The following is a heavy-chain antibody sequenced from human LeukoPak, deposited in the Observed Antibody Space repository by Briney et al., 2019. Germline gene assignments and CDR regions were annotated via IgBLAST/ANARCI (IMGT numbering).Heavy chain of an antibody. D-gene: IGHD2-8*02. CDR2: IYPGDSDT. CDR3: ARRGGVERYYYYYMDV. CDR1: GYRFTSYW. Sequence: GESLKISCQGSGYRFTSYWIGWVRQMPGKGLEWMGIIYPGDSDTKYSPSFQGQVTISVDKSISTAYLQWSSLKASDTAMYYCARRGGVERYYYYYMDVWGKGTTVTVSS. J-gene: IGHJ6*03. V-gene: IGHV5-51*01.